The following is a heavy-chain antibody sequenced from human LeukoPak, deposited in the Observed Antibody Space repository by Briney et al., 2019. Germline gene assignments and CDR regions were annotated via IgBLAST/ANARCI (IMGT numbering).Heavy chain of an antibody. D-gene: IGHD6-6*01. Sequence: PGGSLRLSCAASGFTFSSYSMNWVRQAPGKGLEWVSSISSSSSYIYYADSVKGRFTISRDNAKNSLYLQMNSLRAEDTAVYYCARDRGGKIAARVDYWRQGTLVTVSS. J-gene: IGHJ4*02. CDR2: ISSSSSYI. CDR3: ARDRGGKIAARVDY. CDR1: GFTFSSYS. V-gene: IGHV3-21*01.